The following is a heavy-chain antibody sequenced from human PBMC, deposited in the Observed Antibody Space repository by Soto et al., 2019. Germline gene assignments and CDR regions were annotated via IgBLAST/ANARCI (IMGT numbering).Heavy chain of an antibody. Sequence: QVQLQQWGAGLLKPSETLSLTCAVYGGSFSSYYWSWIRQPPGKALEWIGQINHYGSTDYNPSLKSRVTISVDTSKNHFSLRLSSVTAADTAMYYCATHCSSTSCYYTFDPWGQGTLVTVSS. CDR3: ATHCSSTSCYYTFDP. D-gene: IGHD2-2*01. CDR2: INHYGST. V-gene: IGHV4-34*01. J-gene: IGHJ5*02. CDR1: GGSFSSYY.